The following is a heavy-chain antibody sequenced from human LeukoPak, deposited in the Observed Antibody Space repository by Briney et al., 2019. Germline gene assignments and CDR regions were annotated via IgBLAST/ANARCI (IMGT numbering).Heavy chain of an antibody. J-gene: IGHJ4*02. V-gene: IGHV3-30*04. D-gene: IGHD3-3*01. Sequence: TGGSLRLSCASSGFTFSSYAMHWVRQAPGKGLEWVAVISYDGSKQDYVDPVKGRFTISRDNSKNTLYLQMNSLRPEDTAVYYCGSTIFGVVIDLDSGYYWGQGTLVTVSS. CDR2: ISYDGSKQ. CDR3: GSTIFGVVIDLDSGYY. CDR1: GFTFSSYA.